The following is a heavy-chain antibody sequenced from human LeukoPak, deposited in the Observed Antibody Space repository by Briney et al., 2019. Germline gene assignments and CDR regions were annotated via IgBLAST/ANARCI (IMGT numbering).Heavy chain of an antibody. Sequence: PGRSLRLSCPTSGFTFGDYAMTWVRQAPGKELEWLGFIGSKTSGGTTDYAASVKGRFTISRDDSKSIAYLQMNTLKTEDTAIYYCARGAFEYDTSGYYYTFDYWGQGSLVTVSS. CDR3: ARGAFEYDTSGYYYTFDY. CDR2: IGSKTSGGTT. J-gene: IGHJ4*02. D-gene: IGHD3-22*01. V-gene: IGHV3-49*04. CDR1: GFTFGDYA.